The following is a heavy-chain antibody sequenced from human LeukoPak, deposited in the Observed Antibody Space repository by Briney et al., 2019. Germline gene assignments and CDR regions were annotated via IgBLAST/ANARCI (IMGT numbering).Heavy chain of an antibody. CDR1: GASISSYY. V-gene: IGHV4-59*01. Sequence: PSETLSLTCTVSGASISSYYWSWIRQPPGKGLEWIGYIYYSGSTNYNPSLKSRVTISVDTSKNQFSLKLSSVTAADTAVYYCARVGWYYYDSSGPLSYWGQGTLVTVSS. J-gene: IGHJ4*02. D-gene: IGHD3-22*01. CDR3: ARVGWYYYDSSGPLSY. CDR2: IYYSGST.